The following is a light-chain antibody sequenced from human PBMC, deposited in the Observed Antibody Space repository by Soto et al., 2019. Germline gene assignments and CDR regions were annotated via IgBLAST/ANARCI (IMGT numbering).Light chain of an antibody. CDR2: EVS. Sequence: QSALTQPASVSGSPGQSITISCAGTSSDIGAYNYVSWYQQHPGKAPKLMIYEVSNRPSGVSNRFSGSKSGNTASLTISGLQAEDEADYYCHSYTTPNTRVFGSGTKLTVL. CDR1: SSDIGAYNY. V-gene: IGLV2-14*01. J-gene: IGLJ1*01. CDR3: HSYTTPNTRV.